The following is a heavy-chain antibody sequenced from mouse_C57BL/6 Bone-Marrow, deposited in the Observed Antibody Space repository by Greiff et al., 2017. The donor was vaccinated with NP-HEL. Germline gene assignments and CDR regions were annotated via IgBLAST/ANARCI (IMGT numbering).Heavy chain of an antibody. V-gene: IGHV1-50*01. CDR1: GYTFTSYW. CDR3: ASEMVTTTDWYFYF. D-gene: IGHD2-2*01. J-gene: IGHJ1*03. CDR2: IDPSDRYT. Sequence: QVQLQQPGAELVKPGASVKLSCKASGYTFTSYWMQWVKQRPGQGLEWIGEIDPSDRYTNYNQKFKGKATLTVDTSSSTAYMQLSSLTSEDSAVYYCASEMVTTTDWYFYFWGTGTTVTVSS.